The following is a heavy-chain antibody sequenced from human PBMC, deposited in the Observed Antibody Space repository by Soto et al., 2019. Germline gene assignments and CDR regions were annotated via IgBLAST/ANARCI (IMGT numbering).Heavy chain of an antibody. CDR2: IRSKGYGGTT. D-gene: IGHD5-12*01. J-gene: IGHJ5*01. CDR3: PRKRDGYNLLCDS. V-gene: IGHV3-49*04. CDR1: GFTFGDYS. Sequence: EVQLVESGGGMVQPGRSLRLSCTASGFTFGDYSMSWVRQAPGKGLEWVGFIRSKGYGGTTEYAASVKDRFTISRDDSKSIAYLQRNSLKTEDTAIYYCPRKRDGYNLLCDSWGQGTLVTVAS.